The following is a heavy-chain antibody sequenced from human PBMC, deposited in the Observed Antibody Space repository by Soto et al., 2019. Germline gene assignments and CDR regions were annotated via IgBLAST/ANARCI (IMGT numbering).Heavy chain of an antibody. CDR1: GYTFTSSA. V-gene: IGHV1-3*01. CDR3: ARDGAVAGDSNFDY. Sequence: ASVKVSCKASGYTFTSSAIHWVRQAPGQGLEWMGWINAGNGNIKHSQKFQHRVTITRDTSASTAYMELSSLRFEDTAVYYCARDGAVAGDSNFDYWGEGTLLTVST. D-gene: IGHD6-19*01. J-gene: IGHJ4*02. CDR2: INAGNGNI.